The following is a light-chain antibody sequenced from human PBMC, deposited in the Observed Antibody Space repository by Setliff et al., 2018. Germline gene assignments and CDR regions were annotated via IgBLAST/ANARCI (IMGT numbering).Light chain of an antibody. CDR1: SIGVSGYDY. J-gene: IGLJ1*01. CDR3: SCHTGGNNFV. V-gene: IGLV2-8*01. CDR2: DVT. Sequence: QSALAQPPSASGSPGQSVTISCVGPSIGVSGYDYVSWYQQHPGKAPQLIIYDVTKRPSGVPDRFSGSRSGNTASLTVSGLQPEDEADYYCSCHTGGNNFVFGSWTKVTVL.